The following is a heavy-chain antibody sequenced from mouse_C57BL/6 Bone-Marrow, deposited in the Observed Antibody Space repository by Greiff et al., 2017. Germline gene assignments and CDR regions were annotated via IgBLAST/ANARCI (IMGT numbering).Heavy chain of an antibody. CDR3: AAYYYGSSFYYFDY. Sequence: VQLQQPGAELVKPGASVKLSCKASGYTFTSYWMHWVKQRPGQGLEWIGMIHPNSGSTNYNEKFKSKATLTVDKSSSTAYMQLSSLTSADSAVFYCAAYYYGSSFYYFDYWGQGTTLTVSS. CDR2: IHPNSGST. J-gene: IGHJ2*01. D-gene: IGHD1-1*01. V-gene: IGHV1-64*01. CDR1: GYTFTSYW.